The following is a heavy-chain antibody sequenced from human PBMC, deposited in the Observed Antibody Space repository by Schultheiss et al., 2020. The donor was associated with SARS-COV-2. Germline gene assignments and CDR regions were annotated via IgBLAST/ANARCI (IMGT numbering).Heavy chain of an antibody. CDR3: ARGGPRAVAPMDV. V-gene: IGHV3-74*01. CDR2: INSAGSST. CDR1: GFTFRSYW. D-gene: IGHD6-19*01. J-gene: IGHJ6*02. Sequence: GSLRLSCTASGFTFRSYWMHWVRQAPGKGLVWVSRINSAGSSTSYADSVKGRFTISRDNTNNSLFLQMNSLRAEDTAVYYCARGGPRAVAPMDVWGQGTTVTVSS.